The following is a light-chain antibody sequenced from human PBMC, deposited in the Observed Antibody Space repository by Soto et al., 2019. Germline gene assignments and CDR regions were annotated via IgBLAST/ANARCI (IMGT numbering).Light chain of an antibody. CDR3: EQYGGPWA. J-gene: IGKJ1*01. Sequence: EMVLTQSPRTLSLSPGERATLSCRASQTIKSSYSAWYQQRPGQAPRLLIYYTSTRAAGIPDRFSGSGSGTDFTRTISRLEPEDFGVYYCEQYGGPWAFGLGTKVELK. CDR2: YTS. V-gene: IGKV3-20*01. CDR1: QTIKSSY.